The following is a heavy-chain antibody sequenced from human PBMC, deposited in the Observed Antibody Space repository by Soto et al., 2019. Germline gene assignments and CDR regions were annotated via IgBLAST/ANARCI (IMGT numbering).Heavy chain of an antibody. CDR3: ARVAGHKNARFDT. J-gene: IGHJ4*02. D-gene: IGHD1-1*01. CDR1: GYSFTKYH. V-gene: IGHV1-2*02. CDR2: INPGSGDT. Sequence: QVQLVQSGAEVTKPGASVKVSCKASGYSFTKYHVHWVRQAPGQGLEWMGWINPGSGDTNQAQKFQGRVTMTGDTSSTTTYMELNSLTSDDTAVYYCARVAGHKNARFDTWGQGALVTVSS.